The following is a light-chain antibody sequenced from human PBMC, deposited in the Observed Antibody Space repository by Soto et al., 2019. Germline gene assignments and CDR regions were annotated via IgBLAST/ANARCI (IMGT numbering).Light chain of an antibody. CDR1: SPDVGGYNY. CDR2: KVS. V-gene: IGLV2-14*01. J-gene: IGLJ1*01. CDR3: TSPTPGSLYV. Sequence: QSALTQPASVSGSTGQSISVSCTGTSPDVGGYNYVSWYQQYPGRVPKLLIYKVSNRPSGMSNRFSGSKSGNTASLTISGLQAEDEAAYFCTSPTPGSLYVFGSGTKLTVL.